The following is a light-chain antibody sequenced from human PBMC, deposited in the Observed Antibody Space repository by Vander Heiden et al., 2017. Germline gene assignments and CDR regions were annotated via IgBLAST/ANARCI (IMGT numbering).Light chain of an antibody. Sequence: QSVLTQPPSASGTPGQRGTIPCSGSSTNIRSNTVNWYQHLPGTAPKLLIHKINQRPSGVPDRFSGSKSGTSASLAISGLQSEDEADYYCATWDDGLNGVVFGGGTKLTVL. CDR3: ATWDDGLNGVV. V-gene: IGLV1-44*01. CDR2: KIN. J-gene: IGLJ2*01. CDR1: STNIRSNT.